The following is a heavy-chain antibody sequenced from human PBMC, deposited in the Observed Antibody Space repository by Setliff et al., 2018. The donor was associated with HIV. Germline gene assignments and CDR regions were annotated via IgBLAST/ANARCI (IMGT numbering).Heavy chain of an antibody. CDR3: ARRIDNSGSLPAKNWFDT. Sequence: SETLSLTCTVSGGSISRGSYSWGWIRQPPGKGLEWIGYIFASGSSLYNPSLQSRVSISIDTSKNQFSLKLSSVTAADTAVYYCARRIDNSGSLPAKNWFDTWGQGRLVTVSS. CDR2: IFASGSS. D-gene: IGHD3-10*01. CDR1: GGSISRGSYS. V-gene: IGHV4-61*05. J-gene: IGHJ5*02.